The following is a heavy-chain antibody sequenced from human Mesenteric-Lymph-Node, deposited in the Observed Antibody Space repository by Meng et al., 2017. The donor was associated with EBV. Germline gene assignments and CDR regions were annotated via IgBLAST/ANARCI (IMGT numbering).Heavy chain of an antibody. Sequence: QVQLVQSGGGVRKPGASVKVSCRSSGYTFTDYGITWVRQAPGQGLECMGWIRGYNGDTKYARNFQGRVTMTTDTSTSTAYMELRSLRSDDTAVYYCARAYNSGYLMGWLDPWGQGTLVTVSS. V-gene: IGHV1-18*01. CDR3: ARAYNSGYLMGWLDP. CDR1: GYTFTDYG. CDR2: IRGYNGDT. J-gene: IGHJ5*02. D-gene: IGHD3-22*01.